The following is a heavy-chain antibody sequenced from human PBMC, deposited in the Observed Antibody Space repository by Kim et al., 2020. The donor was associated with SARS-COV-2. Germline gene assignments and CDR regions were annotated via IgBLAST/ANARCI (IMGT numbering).Heavy chain of an antibody. J-gene: IGHJ3*02. CDR2: ISGSGGST. CDR1: GFTFSSYA. Sequence: GGSLRLSCAASGFTFSSYAMSWVRQAPGKGLEWVSAISGSGGSTYYADSVKGRFTISRDNSKNTLYLQMNSLRAEDTAVYYCAKDKPYINRLRFLEWLLVGDAFDIWGQGTMVTVSS. CDR3: AKDKPYINRLRFLEWLLVGDAFDI. V-gene: IGHV3-23*01. D-gene: IGHD3-3*01.